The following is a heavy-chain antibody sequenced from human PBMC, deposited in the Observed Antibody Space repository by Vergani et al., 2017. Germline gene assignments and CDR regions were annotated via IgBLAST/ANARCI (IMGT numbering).Heavy chain of an antibody. CDR2: INPSGGST. J-gene: IGHJ6*03. Sequence: QVQLVQSGAEVKKPGASVKVSCKASGYTFTSYYMHWVRQAPGQGLEWMGIINPSGGSTSYAQKFQGRVTITADESTSTAYMELSSLRSEDTAVYYCARVSRQLYCTAIDYYYYYYMDVWGKGTTVTVSS. D-gene: IGHD2-8*01. CDR3: ARVSRQLYCTAIDYYYYYYMDV. V-gene: IGHV1-46*01. CDR1: GYTFTSYY.